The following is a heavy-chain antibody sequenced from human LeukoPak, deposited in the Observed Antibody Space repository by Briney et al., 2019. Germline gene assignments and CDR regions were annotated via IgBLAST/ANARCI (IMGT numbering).Heavy chain of an antibody. CDR3: ARTGAYYYDSSGYYSNWFDP. CDR1: GGSISSYY. D-gene: IGHD3-22*01. J-gene: IGHJ5*02. V-gene: IGHV4-59*08. Sequence: SETLSLTCTVSGGSISSYYWSWIRQPPGKGLEWIGYIYYSGSTNYNPSLKSRVTISVDTSKNQFSLKLSSETAADTAVYYCARTGAYYYDSSGYYSNWFDPWGQGTLVTVSS. CDR2: IYYSGST.